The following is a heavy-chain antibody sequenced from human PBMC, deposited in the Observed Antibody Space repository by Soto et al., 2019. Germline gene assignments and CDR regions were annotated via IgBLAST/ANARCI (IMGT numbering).Heavy chain of an antibody. V-gene: IGHV4-59*01. Sequence: SETLSLTCTVSGGSLSSYYWSWIRQPPGKGLEWIGYIYYSGSTNYNPSLKSRVTISVDTSKNQVSLKLSSVTAADTAVYYCERAPGSSSTRWFDPWRQGTLVTVSS. CDR2: IYYSGST. CDR1: GGSLSSYY. J-gene: IGHJ5*02. D-gene: IGHD2-2*01. CDR3: ERAPGSSSTRWFDP.